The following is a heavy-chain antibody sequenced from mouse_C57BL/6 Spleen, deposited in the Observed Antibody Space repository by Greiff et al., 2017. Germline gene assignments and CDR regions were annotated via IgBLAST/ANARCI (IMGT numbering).Heavy chain of an antibody. CDR1: GYTFTSYW. V-gene: IGHV1-50*01. J-gene: IGHJ2*01. Sequence: QVQLQQPGAELVKPGASVKLSCKASGYTFTSYWMQWVKQRPGQGLEWIGEIDPSDSYTNYNQKFKGKATWTVDTSSSTAYMQLSSLTSEDSAVYYCARTLLRGDYWGQGTTLTVSS. CDR3: ARTLLRGDY. D-gene: IGHD1-1*01. CDR2: IDPSDSYT.